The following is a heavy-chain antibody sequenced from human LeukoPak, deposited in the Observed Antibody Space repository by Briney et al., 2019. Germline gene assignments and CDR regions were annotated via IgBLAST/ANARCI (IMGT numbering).Heavy chain of an antibody. Sequence: ASVKVSCKASGGTFSSYTISWVRQAPGQGLEWMGRIIPILGIANYAQKFQGRATITADKSTSTAYMELSSLRSEDTAVYYCARAHHYDILTGYYPSDYWGQGTLVTVSS. CDR1: GGTFSSYT. D-gene: IGHD3-9*01. CDR2: IIPILGIA. V-gene: IGHV1-69*02. J-gene: IGHJ4*02. CDR3: ARAHHYDILTGYYPSDY.